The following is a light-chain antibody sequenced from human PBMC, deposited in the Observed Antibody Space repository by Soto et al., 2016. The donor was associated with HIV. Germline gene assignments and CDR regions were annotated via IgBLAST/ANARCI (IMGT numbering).Light chain of an antibody. J-gene: IGKJ1*01. V-gene: IGKV1-5*03. CDR3: QKYNSAPWT. CDR2: KAS. Sequence: DIQMTQSPSTLSASVGGRVTITCRASQSINSWLAWYQQKAGKAPKLLIYKASSLESGVPSRFSGSGSGTEFTLTISSLQPDDFATYYCQKYNSAPWTFGQGTKVEIK. CDR1: QSINSW.